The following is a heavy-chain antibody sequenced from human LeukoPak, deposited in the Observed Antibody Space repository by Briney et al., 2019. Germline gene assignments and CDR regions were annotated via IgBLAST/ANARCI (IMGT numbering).Heavy chain of an antibody. D-gene: IGHD3-10*01. J-gene: IGHJ5*01. Sequence: SETLSLTCAVYGGSFSGYYWSWIRQPPGKGLEWIGEINHSGSTNYNPSLKSRVTISVDTSKNQFSLKLSSVTAADTAVYYCARRPRGIIIKSWFDSWGQGTLVTVSA. V-gene: IGHV4-34*01. CDR1: GGSFSGYY. CDR2: INHSGST. CDR3: ARRPRGIIIKSWFDS.